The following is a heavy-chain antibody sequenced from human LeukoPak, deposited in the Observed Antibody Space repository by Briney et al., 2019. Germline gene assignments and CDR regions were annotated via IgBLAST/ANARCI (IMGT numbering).Heavy chain of an antibody. D-gene: IGHD3-3*01. J-gene: IGHJ3*02. CDR1: GFTFSNYW. V-gene: IGHV3-7*03. Sequence: GGSLRLSCAASGFTFSNYWMSWVRQAPGKGLEWVANINQDGSDKYYVDSVRGRFTTSRDNPRNTLYLQMNSLRVDDTAVYYCAKADATIGGAFDIWGQGTMVTVSS. CDR3: AKADATIGGAFDI. CDR2: INQDGSDK.